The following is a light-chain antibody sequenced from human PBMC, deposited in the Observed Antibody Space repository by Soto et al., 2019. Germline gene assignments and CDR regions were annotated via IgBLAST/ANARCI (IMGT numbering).Light chain of an antibody. Sequence: IQLTQSPSSLSASVGDRVTITCRASQGISSYLAWYQQKPGKAPKLLIYAASTLQSGVPSRFSGSGSGTDFTLTISSLQPEDFDTYYCQQLNSYPLTLGGGTKVDI. V-gene: IGKV1-9*01. CDR1: QGISSY. CDR2: AAS. J-gene: IGKJ4*01. CDR3: QQLNSYPLT.